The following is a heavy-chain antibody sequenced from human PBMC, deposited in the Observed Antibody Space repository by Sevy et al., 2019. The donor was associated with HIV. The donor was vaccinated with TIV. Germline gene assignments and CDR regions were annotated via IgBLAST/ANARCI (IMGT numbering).Heavy chain of an antibody. D-gene: IGHD1-26*01. CDR3: ARERGTGLWERYSGSYYSTSYGMDV. V-gene: IGHV3-48*02. CDR2: ISSSSSTI. J-gene: IGHJ6*02. Sequence: GGSLRLSCAASGFTFSSYSMNWVRQAPGKGLEWVSYISSSSSTIYYADSVKGGFTISRDNAKNSLYLQMNSLGDEDTAVYYCARERGTGLWERYSGSYYSTSYGMDVWGQGTTVTVSS. CDR1: GFTFSSYS.